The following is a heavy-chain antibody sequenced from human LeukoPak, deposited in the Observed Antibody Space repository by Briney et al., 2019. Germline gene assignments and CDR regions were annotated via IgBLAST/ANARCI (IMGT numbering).Heavy chain of an antibody. D-gene: IGHD6-19*01. CDR2: INHSGST. CDR3: ARGIAVAGDPTVGMDV. Sequence: KPSETLSLTCAVYGGSFSGYYWSGIRQPPGKGLEWIGEINHSGSTNYNPSLKGRVTISVDTSKNQFSLKLSSVTAADTAVYYCARGIAVAGDPTVGMDVWGQGTTVTVSS. CDR1: GGSFSGYY. J-gene: IGHJ6*02. V-gene: IGHV4-34*01.